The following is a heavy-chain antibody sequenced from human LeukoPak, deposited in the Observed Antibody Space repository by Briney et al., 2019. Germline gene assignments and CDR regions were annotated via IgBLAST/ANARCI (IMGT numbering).Heavy chain of an antibody. CDR3: TRGSYGDYEY. CDR2: IDPSSTYI. Sequence: GGSLRLSCGASGFTFSNNVMHWVRQAPGKGLEWVSSIDPSSTYIYYADSVKGRFTISRDNAQNSLYLQMNSLGAEDTAVYYCTRGSYGDYEYWGQGTLVTVSS. V-gene: IGHV3-21*01. CDR1: GFTFSNNV. D-gene: IGHD4-17*01. J-gene: IGHJ4*02.